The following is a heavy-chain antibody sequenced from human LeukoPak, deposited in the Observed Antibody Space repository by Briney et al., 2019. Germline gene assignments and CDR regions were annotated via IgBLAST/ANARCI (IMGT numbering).Heavy chain of an antibody. D-gene: IGHD3-10*01. Sequence: GGSLRLSCAASGFSFKSYAMNLVRQAPGKGLEWVSSISESGDSTHYADSVKGRFTISRDNSLNTLYLQMNSLRAEDTAVYYCARDLTAASGAFDIWGQGTMVTVSS. J-gene: IGHJ3*02. V-gene: IGHV3-23*01. CDR2: ISESGDST. CDR1: GFSFKSYA. CDR3: ARDLTAASGAFDI.